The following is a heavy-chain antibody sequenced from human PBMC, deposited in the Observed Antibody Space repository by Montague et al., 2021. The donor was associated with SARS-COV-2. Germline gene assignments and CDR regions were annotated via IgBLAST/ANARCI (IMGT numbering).Heavy chain of an antibody. CDR1: GDSVSRNRAT. D-gene: IGHD1-1*01. CDR2: TYYRSKRYN. Sequence: CAISGDSVSRNRATWNWVRQSPSRGLEWLGRTYYRSKRYNDYAVSVRGRVTINPDTSKNQFSLQLNSVTPEDTAIYYCTSGREGNYNVMDVWGQGTTVTVSS. CDR3: TSGREGNYNVMDV. J-gene: IGHJ6*02. V-gene: IGHV6-1*01.